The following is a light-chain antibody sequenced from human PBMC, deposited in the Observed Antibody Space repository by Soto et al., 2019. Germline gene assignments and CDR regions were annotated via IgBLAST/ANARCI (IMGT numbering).Light chain of an antibody. CDR1: GSDVGGYRY. CDR3: SSYTSSVTYV. CDR2: EVS. J-gene: IGLJ1*01. V-gene: IGLV2-14*03. Sequence: QSALTQPASVSGSPGQSITISCAGTGSDVGGYRYVSWYQQHPGKAPKLIIYEVSNRPSGVSDRFSGSKSGNTASLTISGLLAEDEAVYYCSSYTSSVTYVFGTGTKVTVL.